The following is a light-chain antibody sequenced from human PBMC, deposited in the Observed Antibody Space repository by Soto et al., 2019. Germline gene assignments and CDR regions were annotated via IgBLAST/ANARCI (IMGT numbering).Light chain of an antibody. CDR2: DAS. CDR1: QSVSSY. Sequence: EIVLTQSPATLSLSPGERATLSCMASQSVSSYLAWYQQKPGQAPRLLIYDASNRATGIPARFIGSGSGTDFTLTISSLEPEDLAVYYCQQRSNWPRTFGQGTKVEIK. V-gene: IGKV3-11*01. J-gene: IGKJ1*01. CDR3: QQRSNWPRT.